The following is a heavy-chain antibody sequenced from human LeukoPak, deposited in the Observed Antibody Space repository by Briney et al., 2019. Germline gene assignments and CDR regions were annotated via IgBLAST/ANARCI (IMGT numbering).Heavy chain of an antibody. J-gene: IGHJ4*02. CDR2: IYTSGST. CDR1: GGSISSYY. CDR3: ASLSDYAGVDY. Sequence: SETLSLTCTVSGGSISSYYWSWIRQPAGKGLEWIGRIYTSGSTNYNPSLKSRVTMSVDTSKNQFSLKLSSVTAADTAVYHCASLSDYAGVDYWGQGTLVTVSS. D-gene: IGHD4-23*01. V-gene: IGHV4-4*07.